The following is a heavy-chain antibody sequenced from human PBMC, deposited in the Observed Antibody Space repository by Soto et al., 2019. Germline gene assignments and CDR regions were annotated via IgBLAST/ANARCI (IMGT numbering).Heavy chain of an antibody. J-gene: IGHJ6*02. CDR2: ISSSSSYI. CDR3: ARDYFVYCGGECRLSYYYGMDV. Sequence: GGSLRLSCAASAFTFSSYNMNWVRQAPGKGLEWVSSISSSSSYIYYADAVKGRFTISRDNAKNSLYPQMNSLRAEDTAVYYCARDYFVYCGGECRLSYYYGMDVWGQGTTVTVSS. D-gene: IGHD2-21*01. V-gene: IGHV3-21*01. CDR1: AFTFSSYN.